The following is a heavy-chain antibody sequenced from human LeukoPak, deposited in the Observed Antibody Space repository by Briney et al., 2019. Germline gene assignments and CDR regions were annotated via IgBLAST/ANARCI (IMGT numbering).Heavy chain of an antibody. CDR3: ARLHSSRAEEFDP. J-gene: IGHJ5*02. V-gene: IGHV4-59*11. CDR2: IYYTGIT. CDR1: GGSISGHY. Sequence: PSETLSLTCTVSGGSISGHYWSWIRQSPGKGLEWIGYIYYTGITAYNPSLGSRVTISVDRSSNQFSLRLTSVTAADTAVYYCARLHSSRAEEFDPWGQGTLVTVSS.